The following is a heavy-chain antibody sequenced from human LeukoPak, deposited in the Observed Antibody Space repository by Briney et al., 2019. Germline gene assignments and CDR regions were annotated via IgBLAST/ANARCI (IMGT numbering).Heavy chain of an antibody. CDR2: IYPSGST. V-gene: IGHV4-4*07. CDR3: ARKNVISGTYGLDY. CDR1: SGSISSYY. J-gene: IGHJ4*02. D-gene: IGHD1-26*01. Sequence: PSETLSLTCTVSSGSISSYYWNWIRQPAGKGLEWIGRIYPSGSTNYNPSLNSRVTMSVDTSKNQFSLKLTSVTAADTAGYYCARKNVISGTYGLDYWGQGTLVTVSS.